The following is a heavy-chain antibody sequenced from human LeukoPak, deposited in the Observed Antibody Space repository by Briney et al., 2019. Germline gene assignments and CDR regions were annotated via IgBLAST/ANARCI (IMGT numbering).Heavy chain of an antibody. Sequence: SETLSLTCTVSGGSISSYYWGWIRQPPGKGLEWIGSIYYSGSTYYNPSLKSRVTISVDTSKNQFSLKLSSVTAADTAVYYCARQDSSSWYGGDYWGQGTLVTVSS. J-gene: IGHJ4*02. V-gene: IGHV4-39*01. D-gene: IGHD6-13*01. CDR3: ARQDSSSWYGGDY. CDR2: IYYSGST. CDR1: GGSISSYY.